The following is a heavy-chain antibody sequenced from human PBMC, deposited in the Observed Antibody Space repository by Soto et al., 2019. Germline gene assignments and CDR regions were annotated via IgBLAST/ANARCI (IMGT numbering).Heavy chain of an antibody. CDR2: ISAYNGNT. CDR1: GYTFTSYG. J-gene: IGHJ4*02. V-gene: IGHV1-18*01. CDR3: ARDKGYYDSSGYYYGSYYFDY. D-gene: IGHD3-22*01. Sequence: ASVKVSCKASGYTFTSYGISWVRQAPGQGLEWMGWISAYNGNTNYAQKLQGRVTMTTDTSTSTAYMELRSLRSDDTAVYYCARDKGYYDSSGYYYGSYYFDYWGQGTLVTVSS.